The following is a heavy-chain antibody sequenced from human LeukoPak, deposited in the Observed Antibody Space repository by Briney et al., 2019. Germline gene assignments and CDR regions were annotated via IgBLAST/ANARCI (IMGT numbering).Heavy chain of an antibody. Sequence: SETPSLTCAVYGGSFSGYYWSWIRQPPGKGLEWIGEINHSGSTNYNPSLKSRVTISVDTSKNRFSLKLSSVTAADTAVYYCARRDIVVVPAAIVYYYYYYMDVWGKGTTVTISS. J-gene: IGHJ6*03. V-gene: IGHV4-34*01. D-gene: IGHD2-2*01. CDR3: ARRDIVVVPAAIVYYYYYYMDV. CDR1: GGSFSGYY. CDR2: INHSGST.